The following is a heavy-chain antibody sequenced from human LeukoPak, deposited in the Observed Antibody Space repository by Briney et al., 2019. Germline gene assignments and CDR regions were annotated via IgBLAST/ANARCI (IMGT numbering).Heavy chain of an antibody. D-gene: IGHD6-13*01. CDR3: AGEASSWRENWFDP. CDR1: GDSISSGSYS. J-gene: IGHJ5*02. CDR2: IYTSGST. Sequence: RASETLSLTCTVSGDSISSGSYSWSWIRQPAGKGLEWIGRIYTSGSTNYNPSLKSRVTISVDTSKNQFSLRLSSVTAADTAVYYCAGEASSWRENWFDPWGQGTLVTVSS. V-gene: IGHV4-61*02.